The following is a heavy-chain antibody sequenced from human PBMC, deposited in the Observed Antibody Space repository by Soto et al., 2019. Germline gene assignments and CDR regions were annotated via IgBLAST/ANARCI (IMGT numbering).Heavy chain of an antibody. CDR2: INPNSGGT. V-gene: IGHV1-2*04. Sequence: GASVKLSSKASGYAFTGDYMHWGRQAPGQGLEWMGWINPNSGGTNYAQKFRGWVTISVDTSKNQFSLKLSSVTAADTAVYYCASYGLELVSLAWGQGTLVTVSS. CDR3: ASYGLELVSLA. D-gene: IGHD1-26*01. J-gene: IGHJ4*02. CDR1: GYAFTGDY.